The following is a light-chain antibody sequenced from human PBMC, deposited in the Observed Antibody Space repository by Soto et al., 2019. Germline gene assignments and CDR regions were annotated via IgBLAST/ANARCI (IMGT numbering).Light chain of an antibody. CDR2: LGS. J-gene: IGKJ4*01. V-gene: IGKV2-28*01. Sequence: DIVMTQSPLSLPVTPGEPASISCRSSQSLLHSNGYNYLDWYLQKPGQSPQLLIYLGSNRASGVPDRFSGSGSGTDFTLKISRVEAEDVGVYHCMQALQPPSFGGGTKVEIK. CDR3: MQALQPPS. CDR1: QSLLHSNGYNY.